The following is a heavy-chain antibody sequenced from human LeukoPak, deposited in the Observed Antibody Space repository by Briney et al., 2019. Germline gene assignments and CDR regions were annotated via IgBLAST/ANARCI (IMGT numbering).Heavy chain of an antibody. D-gene: IGHD3-22*01. CDR3: ARVVEAGLYFDY. CDR1: GGTFSSYA. CDR2: IIPIFGIA. J-gene: IGHJ4*02. V-gene: IGHV1-69*04. Sequence: ASVKVSRKASGGTFSSYAISWVRQAPGQGLEWMGRIIPIFGIANYAQEFQGRVTITADKSTSTAYMELSSLRSEDTAVYYCARVVEAGLYFDYWGQGTLVTVSS.